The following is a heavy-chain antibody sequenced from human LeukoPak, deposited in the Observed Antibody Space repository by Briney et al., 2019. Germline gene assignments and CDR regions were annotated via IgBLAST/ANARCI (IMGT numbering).Heavy chain of an antibody. CDR2: IRYDGNNK. CDR3: ARTYNPDY. CDR1: GFTFSSTG. D-gene: IGHD1-14*01. J-gene: IGHJ4*02. V-gene: IGHV3-30*02. Sequence: GGSLRLSCTASGFTFSSTGMHWVRQAPGKGLEWVSYIRYDGNNKYYGDSVKGRLTGSRDNSKNTLYLQMNSLRVEDTAVYYCARTYNPDYWGQGTLVTVSS.